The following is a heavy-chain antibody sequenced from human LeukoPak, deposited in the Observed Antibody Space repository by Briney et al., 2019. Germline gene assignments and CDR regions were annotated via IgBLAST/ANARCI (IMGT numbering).Heavy chain of an antibody. CDR3: ARAAEYSSGWYLFDF. CDR2: IYTSGGT. Sequence: ASETLSLTCTVSGGSISNCYWTWIRQPAGKGLEWIGRIYTSGGTNYNPSLKSRVTMSVDTSTNQFSLKLSSVTAADTAMYYCARAAEYSSGWYLFDFWGQGILVTVSA. V-gene: IGHV4-4*07. D-gene: IGHD6-19*01. CDR1: GGSISNCY. J-gene: IGHJ4*02.